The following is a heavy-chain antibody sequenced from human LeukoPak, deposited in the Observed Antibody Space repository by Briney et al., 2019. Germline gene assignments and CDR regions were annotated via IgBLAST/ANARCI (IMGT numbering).Heavy chain of an antibody. D-gene: IGHD6-13*01. CDR3: ARVAAATGPDY. CDR2: VIWNGGST. Sequence: GGSLRLSCAASGFTFDDYGMTWVRQAPGKGLEWVSGVIWNGGSTDYADSVKGRFTISRDNTKNSLYLQMTSLRAEDTAFYFFARVAAATGPDYWGQGTLVTVSS. CDR1: GFTFDDYG. V-gene: IGHV3-20*04. J-gene: IGHJ4*02.